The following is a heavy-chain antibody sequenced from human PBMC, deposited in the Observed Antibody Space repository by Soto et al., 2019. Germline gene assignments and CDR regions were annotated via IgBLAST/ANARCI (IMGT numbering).Heavy chain of an antibody. V-gene: IGHV3-33*06. CDR1: GFTFSSYG. J-gene: IGHJ6*02. CDR3: AKDVGYYDFLTGFYYYYGMDV. D-gene: IGHD3-9*01. Sequence: GGSLRLSCAASGFTFSSYGMHWVRQAPGKGLEWVAVIWFDGSNKYYADSVKGRFTISRDNSKNTLCLQMNSLRAEDTAVYYCAKDVGYYDFLTGFYYYYGMDVWGQGTTVTVS. CDR2: IWFDGSNK.